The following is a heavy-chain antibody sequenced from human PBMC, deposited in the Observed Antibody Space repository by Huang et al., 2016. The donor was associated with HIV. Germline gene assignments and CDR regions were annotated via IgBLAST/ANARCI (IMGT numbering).Heavy chain of an antibody. V-gene: IGHV3-23*01. D-gene: IGHD6-6*01. J-gene: IGHJ4*02. CDR2: ISPSGGGT. CDR3: ARGPRSISFRRGDY. Sequence: EVQLLESGGGLVQPGGSLRLSCAASGFTLSNYVMSWVRQAPGKGREGGSAISPSGGGTHYANSVKGRFTSSRDSSKNTLYLEMNTLRVDDTAVYYCARGPRSISFRRGDYWGQGTLVAVSS. CDR1: GFTLSNYV.